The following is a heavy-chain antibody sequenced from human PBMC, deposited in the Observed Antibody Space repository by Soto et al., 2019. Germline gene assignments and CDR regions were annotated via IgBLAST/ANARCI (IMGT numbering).Heavy chain of an antibody. J-gene: IGHJ6*04. CDR1: GYSFTSYW. V-gene: IGHV5-10-1*01. Sequence: PGESLKISCKGSGYSFTSYWISWVRQMPVKGLEWMGRIDPSDSYTNYSPSFQGHVTISADKSISPAYLQWSSLKASDTAMYYCATDPGVGIRSYYDGMDVGGKGTTVTVSS. CDR3: ATDPGVGIRSYYDGMDV. CDR2: IDPSDSYT. D-gene: IGHD3-3*01.